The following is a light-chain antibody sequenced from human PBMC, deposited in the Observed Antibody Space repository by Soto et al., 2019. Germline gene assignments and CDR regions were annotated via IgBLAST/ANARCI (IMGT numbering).Light chain of an antibody. CDR1: QILVHSDGIAY. CDR3: MQGTHWPIT. CDR2: KVS. J-gene: IGKJ5*01. Sequence: DVVMTQSPLSLPVSLGQPASTSCRSSQILVHSDGIAYLNWFHQRPGRSPRRLIYKVSNRDSGVPARFSGSGSGTDFTLKISRVEAEDVGIYYCMQGTHWPITFGHGTRLEIK. V-gene: IGKV2-30*02.